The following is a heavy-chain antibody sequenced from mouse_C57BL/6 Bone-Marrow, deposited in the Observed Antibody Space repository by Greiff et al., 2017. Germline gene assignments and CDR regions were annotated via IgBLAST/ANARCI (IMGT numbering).Heavy chain of an antibody. CDR1: GFTFSDYG. D-gene: IGHD1-1*02. CDR2: ISNLAYSI. Sequence: EVQGVESGGGLVQPGGSLKLSCAASGFTFSDYGMAWVRQAPRKGPEWVAFISNLAYSIYYADTVTGRFTISSENAKNTLYLEMSRLRSEDTAMYYCARHDYGQGYFDVWGTGTTVTVSS. J-gene: IGHJ1*03. CDR3: ARHDYGQGYFDV. V-gene: IGHV5-15*01.